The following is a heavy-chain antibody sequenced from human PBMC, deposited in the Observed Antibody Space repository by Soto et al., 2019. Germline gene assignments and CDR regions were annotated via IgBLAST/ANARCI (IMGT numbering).Heavy chain of an antibody. J-gene: IGHJ4*02. CDR2: IYYSGST. CDR1: GGSISSGGYY. CDR3: ARETLRSSSSFDY. Sequence: SETLSLTCTVSGGSISSGGYYWSWIRQHPGKGLEWIGYIYYSGSTYYNPSLKSRVTISVDTSKNQFSLKLSSVTAADTAVYYCARETLRSSSSFDYWGPGTLVTVSS. D-gene: IGHD6-6*01. V-gene: IGHV4-31*03.